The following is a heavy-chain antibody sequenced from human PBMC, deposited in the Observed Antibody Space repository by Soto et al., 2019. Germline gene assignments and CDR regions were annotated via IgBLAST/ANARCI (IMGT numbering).Heavy chain of an antibody. V-gene: IGHV4-61*01. Sequence: ETLSLTCTVSGGSVSSGSYYWSWIRQPPGKGLEWIGYIYYSGSTNYNPSLKSRVTISVDTSKNQSSLKLSSVTAADTAVYYCASFLRTYKTFDYWVHGTLVTVSS. CDR3: ASFLRTYKTFDY. D-gene: IGHD1-1*01. CDR1: GGSVSSGSYY. CDR2: IYYSGST. J-gene: IGHJ4*01.